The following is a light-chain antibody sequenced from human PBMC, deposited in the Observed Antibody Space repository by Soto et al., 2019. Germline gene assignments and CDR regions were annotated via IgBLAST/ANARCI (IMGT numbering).Light chain of an antibody. CDR2: WAS. Sequence: DIVMTQSPDSLAVSLGERATINCKSSQSVLFNSNNKNHLAWYQQKPGQPPKLLISWASTRESGVPDRFSGGASGTDFTLTISSLQAEDVAVYHCQQYYSLPWTFGQGTKVEIK. J-gene: IGKJ1*01. V-gene: IGKV4-1*01. CDR3: QQYYSLPWT. CDR1: QSVLFNSNNKNH.